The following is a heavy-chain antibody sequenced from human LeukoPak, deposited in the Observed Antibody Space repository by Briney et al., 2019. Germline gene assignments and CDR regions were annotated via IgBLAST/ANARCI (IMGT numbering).Heavy chain of an antibody. Sequence: PGGSLRLSCAASGFTFSSYSMNWVRQAPGKGLEWVSYISSSSSTIYYADSVKGRFTISRDNAKNSLYLQMNSLRAEDTAVYYCARGGMSIRYFDWLVAFDIWGQGTMVTVSS. CDR3: ARGGMSIRYFDWLVAFDI. CDR1: GFTFSSYS. D-gene: IGHD3-9*01. J-gene: IGHJ3*02. CDR2: ISSSSSTI. V-gene: IGHV3-48*04.